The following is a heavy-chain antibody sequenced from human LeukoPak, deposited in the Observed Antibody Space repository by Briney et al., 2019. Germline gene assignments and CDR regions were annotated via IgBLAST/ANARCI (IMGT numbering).Heavy chain of an antibody. D-gene: IGHD3-10*01. Sequence: GESLKISCKGSGYSFTNYWIGWVRQMPGKGLEWMGIIYPGDSDTRYSPSFQGQVTISADKSISTAYLQWSSLKASDTAMYYCARHGMVRGVIIYAFDIWGQGTMVTVSS. V-gene: IGHV5-51*01. J-gene: IGHJ3*02. CDR1: GYSFTNYW. CDR3: ARHGMVRGVIIYAFDI. CDR2: IYPGDSDT.